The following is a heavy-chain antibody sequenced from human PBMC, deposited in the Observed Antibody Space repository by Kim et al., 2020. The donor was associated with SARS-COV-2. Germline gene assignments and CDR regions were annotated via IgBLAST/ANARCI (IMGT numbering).Heavy chain of an antibody. V-gene: IGHV4-59*01. CDR1: GGSISSYY. CDR2: IYYSGST. J-gene: IGHJ6*02. CDR3: ARTLDSSGYYQFGDYYYYGMDV. Sequence: SETLSLTCTVSGGSISSYYWRWIRQPPGKGLEWIGYIYYSGSTNYNPSLKSRVTISVDTSKNQFSLKLSSVTAADTAVYYCARTLDSSGYYQFGDYYYYGMDVWGQGTTVTVSS. D-gene: IGHD3-22*01.